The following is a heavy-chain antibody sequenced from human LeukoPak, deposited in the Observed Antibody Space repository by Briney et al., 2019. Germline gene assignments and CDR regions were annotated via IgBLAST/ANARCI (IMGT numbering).Heavy chain of an antibody. Sequence: GGSLRLSCAASGFTVSSNYMSWVRQAPGKGLEWVSVIYSGGSTYYADSVKGRFTISRDNSKNTLYLQMNSLRAEDTAVYYCARDSPDIVVVPAAPTGMDVWGQGTTVTVSS. CDR1: GFTVSSNY. D-gene: IGHD2-2*01. J-gene: IGHJ6*02. V-gene: IGHV3-53*01. CDR3: ARDSPDIVVVPAAPTGMDV. CDR2: IYSGGST.